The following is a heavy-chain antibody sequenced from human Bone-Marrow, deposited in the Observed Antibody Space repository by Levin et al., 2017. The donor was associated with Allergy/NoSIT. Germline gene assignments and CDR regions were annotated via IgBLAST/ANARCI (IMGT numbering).Heavy chain of an antibody. V-gene: IGHV3-21*01. D-gene: IGHD3-22*01. CDR2: ISAGGNYI. Sequence: GGSLRLSCAASGILFSSYDMNWVRQAPGKGLEWVSSISAGGNYIYYADSVKGRFTISRDNAKKSLFLQMNSLRAEDTAVYYCASWAMCHYDRSAFDYFYYATDVWGQGTTVTVSS. CDR3: ASWAMCHYDRSAFDYFYYATDV. CDR1: GILFSSYD. J-gene: IGHJ6*02.